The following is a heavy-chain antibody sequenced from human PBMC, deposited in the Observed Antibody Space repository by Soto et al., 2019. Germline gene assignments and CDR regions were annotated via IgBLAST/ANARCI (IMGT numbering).Heavy chain of an antibody. Sequence: GGSLRLSCAASGFTFSSYWMSWVRQAPGKGLEWVANIKQDGSEKYYVDSVKGRFTISRDNAKNSLYLQMNSLGAEGTAGYYCARDSPDGAYYDFWSGYSTPSGYFQHWGQGTLVTVSS. CDR2: IKQDGSEK. D-gene: IGHD3-3*01. CDR3: ARDSPDGAYYDFWSGYSTPSGYFQH. CDR1: GFTFSSYW. V-gene: IGHV3-7*01. J-gene: IGHJ1*01.